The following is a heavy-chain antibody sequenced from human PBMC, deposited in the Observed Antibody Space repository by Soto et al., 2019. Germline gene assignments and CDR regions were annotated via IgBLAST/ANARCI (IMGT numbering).Heavy chain of an antibody. D-gene: IGHD2-2*01. CDR3: ARHEQGCCNTTSCYDHAMDV. Sequence: EVQLVQSGAEVKKPGESLKIACKASGYSFTTYWIGWVRQMPGKGLEWMGIVYPGDSDTRYSPSFQGQVTISADKSISTAYLQWRSLAASDTAMYYCARHEQGCCNTTSCYDHAMDVWGQGTTVTDSS. CDR2: VYPGDSDT. CDR1: GYSFTTYW. V-gene: IGHV5-51*01. J-gene: IGHJ6*02.